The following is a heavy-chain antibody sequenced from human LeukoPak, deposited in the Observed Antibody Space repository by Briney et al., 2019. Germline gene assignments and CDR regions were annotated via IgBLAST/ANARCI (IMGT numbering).Heavy chain of an antibody. V-gene: IGHV3-9*01. CDR3: AKGRYFDWLSSIAAVDY. D-gene: IGHD3-9*01. CDR1: GFTFDDYA. J-gene: IGHJ4*02. Sequence: PGGSLRLSCAASGFTFDDYAMHWVRQAPGQGLEWVSGISWNSGNIGYADSVKGRFTISRDNAKSSLYLQMNSLRAEDTALYYCAKGRYFDWLSSIAAVDYWGQGTLVTASS. CDR2: ISWNSGNI.